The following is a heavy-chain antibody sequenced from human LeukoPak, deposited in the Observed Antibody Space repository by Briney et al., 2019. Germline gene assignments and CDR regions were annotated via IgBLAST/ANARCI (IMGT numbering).Heavy chain of an antibody. D-gene: IGHD4-17*01. Sequence: PSETLSLTCAVYGGSFSGYYWSWLRKPPGKGLEWIGEINHSGSTNYNPSLKSRVTISVDTSKNQFSLKLSSVTAADTAVYYCARGTHDYGDYGTFDSWGQGTLVTVSS. V-gene: IGHV4-34*01. J-gene: IGHJ4*02. CDR2: INHSGST. CDR3: ARGTHDYGDYGTFDS. CDR1: GGSFSGYY.